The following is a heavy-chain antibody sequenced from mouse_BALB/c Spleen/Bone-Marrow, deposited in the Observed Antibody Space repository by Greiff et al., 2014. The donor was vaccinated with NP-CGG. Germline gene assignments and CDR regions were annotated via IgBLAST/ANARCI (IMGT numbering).Heavy chain of an antibody. CDR3: AREGDGAY. Sequence: EVKLQESGGGLVKPGGSLKLSRAASGFTFSDYYMYWVRQTPEKRLEWVATISDGGSYTYYPDSVKGRFTISRDNAKNNLYLQMSSLKSEDTAMYYCAREGDGAYWGQGTLVTVSA. CDR2: ISDGGSYT. V-gene: IGHV5-4*02. J-gene: IGHJ3*01. D-gene: IGHD3-3*01. CDR1: GFTFSDYY.